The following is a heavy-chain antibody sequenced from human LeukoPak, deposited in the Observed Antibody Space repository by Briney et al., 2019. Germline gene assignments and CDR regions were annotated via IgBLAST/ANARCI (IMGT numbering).Heavy chain of an antibody. Sequence: GGSLRLSCAASGFTFSSYAMHWVRQAPGKGLEWVAVISYDGSNKYYAGSVRGRFTISRDNSKNTIYLQMDSLRAEDTAIYYCARDYWWNYDYWGQGTLVTVSS. J-gene: IGHJ4*02. D-gene: IGHD1-7*01. CDR3: ARDYWWNYDY. CDR1: GFTFSSYA. V-gene: IGHV3-30-3*01. CDR2: ISYDGSNK.